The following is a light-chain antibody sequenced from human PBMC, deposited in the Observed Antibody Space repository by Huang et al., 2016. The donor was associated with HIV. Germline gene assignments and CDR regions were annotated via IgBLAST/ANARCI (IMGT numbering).Light chain of an antibody. CDR2: GAS. V-gene: IGKV3-20*01. Sequence: EIVLTQSPGTLSLSPGERAALSCRASQGLSSSSLSWYQPKPGQAPRLLIYGASSRATGSPYKLSGSGSGTDFSHIISGLEAKDSAVYYCQQYGGSPLFTFGPGTKVEIK. J-gene: IGKJ3*01. CDR1: QGLSSSS. CDR3: QQYGGSPLFT.